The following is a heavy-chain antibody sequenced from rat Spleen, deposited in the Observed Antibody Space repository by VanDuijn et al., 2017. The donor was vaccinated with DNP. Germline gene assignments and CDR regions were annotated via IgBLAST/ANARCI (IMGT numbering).Heavy chain of an antibody. CDR3: AREVNYGSYYFDY. CDR1: GYTFPNYY. CDR2: INTGSGGT. V-gene: IGHV1-43*01. Sequence: QVQLQQSGAELAKPGSSVKISCKTSGYTFPNYYISWIKQTTGQGLEYIGYINTGSGGTNYNEKFKGKATLTVDKSSSTAFMQLSSLTPDDSAVYYCAREVNYGSYYFDYWGQGVMVTVSS. J-gene: IGHJ2*01. D-gene: IGHD1-3*01.